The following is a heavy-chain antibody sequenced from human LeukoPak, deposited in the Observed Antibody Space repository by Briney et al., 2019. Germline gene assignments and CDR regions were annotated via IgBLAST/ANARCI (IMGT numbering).Heavy chain of an antibody. CDR2: VYYSGST. V-gene: IGHV4-39*07. J-gene: IGHJ4*02. CDR1: GGSISSSSYY. D-gene: IGHD2-15*01. CDR3: ARVVVVAADFDY. Sequence: KTSETLSLTCTVSGGSISSSSYYWGWIRQPPGKGLEWIGSVYYSGSTYYNPSLKSRVTISVGTSKNQFSLKLSSVTAADTAVYYCARVVVVAADFDYWGQGTLVTVSS.